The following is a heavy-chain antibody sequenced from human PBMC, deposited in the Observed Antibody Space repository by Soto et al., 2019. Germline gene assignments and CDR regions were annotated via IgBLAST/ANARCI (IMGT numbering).Heavy chain of an antibody. D-gene: IGHD6-19*01. Sequence: ETLSLTCSVSVGSCSTDSYYWSWIRQPPGKGLEWIAYIYYSGRTNYNPSLKSRVTISLDTSKNQFSLKLSSVTTADTAVYYCARYSSGHSPWGQGTLVTVSS. J-gene: IGHJ5*02. CDR2: IYYSGRT. CDR1: VGSCSTDSYY. CDR3: ARYSSGHSP. V-gene: IGHV4-61*01.